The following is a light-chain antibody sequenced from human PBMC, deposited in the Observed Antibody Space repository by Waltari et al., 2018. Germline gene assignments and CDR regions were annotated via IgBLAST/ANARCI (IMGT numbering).Light chain of an antibody. CDR1: IIGWKS. Sequence: SYVVTQSPSVSVAPGETARITCRGDIIGWKSVHWYQARPGQAPVLVISYDSDRPSGIPERFSGSNSGNTATLTISWVEAEDEADYYCLVWHSTIDHQGVFGGGTKLTVL. CDR2: YDS. CDR3: LVWHSTIDHQGV. V-gene: IGLV3-21*04. J-gene: IGLJ2*01.